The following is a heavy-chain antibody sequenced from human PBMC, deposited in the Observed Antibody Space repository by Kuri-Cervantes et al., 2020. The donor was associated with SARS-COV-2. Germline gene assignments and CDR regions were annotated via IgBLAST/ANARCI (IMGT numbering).Heavy chain of an antibody. D-gene: IGHD2/OR15-2a*01. CDR1: GFTFGIYN. Sequence: GESLKISCAASGFTFGIYNMNWVRQAPGKGLEWVANIKQDGSEKYYVDSVKGRFTISRDNAKNSLYLQMNSLRAEDTAVYYCARDHFHFDYWGQGTLVTVSS. CDR2: IKQDGSEK. V-gene: IGHV3-7*01. CDR3: ARDHFHFDY. J-gene: IGHJ4*02.